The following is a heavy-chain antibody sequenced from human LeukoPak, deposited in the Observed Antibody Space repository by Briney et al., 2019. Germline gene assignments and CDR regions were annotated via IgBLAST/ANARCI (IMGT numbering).Heavy chain of an antibody. CDR2: TSFDGGKK. V-gene: IGHV3-30*04. J-gene: IGHJ4*02. Sequence: GGSLTLSCAASGFTLRSYAMNWVRQAPGKGLEWVAGTSFDGGKKFYVDSVKGRFTISRDNSNNTVYLQMNSLRPGDTAVYYCARALTMFRGVPNLDSWGQGTLVTVSS. CDR3: ARALTMFRGVPNLDS. CDR1: GFTLRSYA. D-gene: IGHD3-10*01.